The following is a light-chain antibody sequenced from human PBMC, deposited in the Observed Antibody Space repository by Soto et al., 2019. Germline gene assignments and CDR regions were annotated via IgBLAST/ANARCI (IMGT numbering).Light chain of an antibody. CDR1: SGHSSYI. Sequence: QPVLTQSSSASASLGSSVKLTCTLSSGHSSYIIAWHQQQPGKAPRYLMKLEGSGSYNKGSGVPDRFSGSSSGADRYLTISSHQSEDEADYYCETWDSNTRVFGGGTKLTVL. V-gene: IGLV4-60*03. CDR2: LEGSGSY. CDR3: ETWDSNTRV. J-gene: IGLJ3*02.